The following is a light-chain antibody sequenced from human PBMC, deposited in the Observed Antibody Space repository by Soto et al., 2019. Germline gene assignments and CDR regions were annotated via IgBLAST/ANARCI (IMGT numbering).Light chain of an antibody. J-gene: IGKJ4*01. V-gene: IGKV3-15*01. CDR3: QQYGDWPLT. Sequence: EIVVTQSPATLSVSPGEIATVSCRASQSVGNNFAWYQQKPGQAPRLLIFATSTRTTGDPARFSGSGSGTEFTLTISSLQSEDFAVYYCQQYGDWPLTFGGGAKVEIE. CDR2: ATS. CDR1: QSVGNN.